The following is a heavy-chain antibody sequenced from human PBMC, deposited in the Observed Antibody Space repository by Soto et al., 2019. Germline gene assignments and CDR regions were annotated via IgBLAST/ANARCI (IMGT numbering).Heavy chain of an antibody. D-gene: IGHD3-10*01. CDR2: ISGSGDSK. CDR1: GFTFSSYA. CDR3: AKRAYGSDFDY. Sequence: EVQLLESGGGLVQPGGSLRLSCAASGFTFSSYAMSWVRQAAGKGLEWVSVISGSGDSKYYADSVKGRFTISRYNSKNTLYLQMNSLRVEDTAVYYCAKRAYGSDFDYWGQGTLVTVSS. J-gene: IGHJ4*02. V-gene: IGHV3-23*01.